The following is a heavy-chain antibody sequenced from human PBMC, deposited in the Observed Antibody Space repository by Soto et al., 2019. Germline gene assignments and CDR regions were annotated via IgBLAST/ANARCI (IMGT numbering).Heavy chain of an antibody. Sequence: ASVKVSCKASGDTFTSYYMHWVRQAPGQGLEWMGIINPSGDTSYAQKFQGRVTMTRDTSTSTVYMELSSLRSEDTALYYCAKDEYYYSRSGYYIFDSWGQGTLVTVSS. CDR3: AKDEYYYSRSGYYIFDS. CDR2: INPSGDT. CDR1: GDTFTSYY. V-gene: IGHV1-46*01. D-gene: IGHD3-22*01. J-gene: IGHJ4*02.